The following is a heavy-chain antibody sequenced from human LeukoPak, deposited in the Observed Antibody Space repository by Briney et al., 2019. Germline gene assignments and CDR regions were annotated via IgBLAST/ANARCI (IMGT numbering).Heavy chain of an antibody. Sequence: ASVKVSCKASGYTFTSYGISWVRQAPGQGLEWMGWISAYNGNTNYAQKLQGRVTMTTDTSTSTAYMELRSLRSDGTAVYYCARGGIMITFGGVIVIPGDYWGQGTLVTVSS. V-gene: IGHV1-18*01. CDR3: ARGGIMITFGGVIVIPGDY. CDR2: ISAYNGNT. D-gene: IGHD3-16*02. CDR1: GYTFTSYG. J-gene: IGHJ4*02.